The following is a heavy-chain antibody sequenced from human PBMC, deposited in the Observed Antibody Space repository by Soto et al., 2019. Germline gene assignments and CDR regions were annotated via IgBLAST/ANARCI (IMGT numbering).Heavy chain of an antibody. CDR2: ISSSSSNI. V-gene: IGHV3-48*02. Sequence: EVQLVESGGGLVQPGGSLRLSCAASGFTFSSYSMNWVRQAPGKGLEWVSYISSSSSNIYYADSVKGRFTISRDNAKNSLYLQMNSLSDEDTAVYYCASDRVSSGWSHYVDYWGQGTLVPVSS. CDR1: GFTFSSYS. J-gene: IGHJ4*02. CDR3: ASDRVSSGWSHYVDY. D-gene: IGHD6-19*01.